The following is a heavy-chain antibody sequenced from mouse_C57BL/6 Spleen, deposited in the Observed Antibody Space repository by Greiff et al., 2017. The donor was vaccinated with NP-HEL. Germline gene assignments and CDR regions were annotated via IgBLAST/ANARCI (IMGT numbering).Heavy chain of an antibody. V-gene: IGHV1-50*01. CDR3: ARGGSNLDY. D-gene: IGHD2-5*01. Sequence: VQLQQSGAELVKPGASVKLSCKASGYTFTSYWMQWVKQRPGQGLEWIGEIDPSDSYTNYNQKFKGKATLTVDTSSSTAYMQLSSLTSEDSAVDYCARGGSNLDYWGQGTTLTVSS. CDR2: IDPSDSYT. CDR1: GYTFTSYW. J-gene: IGHJ2*01.